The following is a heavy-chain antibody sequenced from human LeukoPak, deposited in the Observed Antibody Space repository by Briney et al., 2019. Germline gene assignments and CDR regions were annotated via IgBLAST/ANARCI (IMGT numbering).Heavy chain of an antibody. V-gene: IGHV3-48*02. J-gene: IGHJ3*01. CDR2: IRTSGGVV. CDR1: GFTFSSYS. Sequence: PGGSLRLSCAASGFTFSSYSMNWVRQAPGKGLEWISYIRTSGGVVSYTDSVRGRFTISTDSAKNSLYLQMNSLRDDDTAVYYCVRDQFYAFDVWGQGTMVTASS. CDR3: VRDQFYAFDV.